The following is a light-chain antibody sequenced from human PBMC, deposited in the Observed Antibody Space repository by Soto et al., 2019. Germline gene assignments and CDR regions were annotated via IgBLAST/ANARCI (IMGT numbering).Light chain of an antibody. CDR1: QSVSSY. CDR2: DAS. J-gene: IGKJ4*01. CDR3: QQRSNRPQLT. V-gene: IGKV3-11*01. Sequence: EIVLTQSPATLSLSPGERATLSCRASQSVSSYLAWYQQKPGQAPRLLIYDASNRATGIPARFSGSGSGTDFTLTISSLEPEDFAVYYCQQRSNRPQLTFGGGTKVDI.